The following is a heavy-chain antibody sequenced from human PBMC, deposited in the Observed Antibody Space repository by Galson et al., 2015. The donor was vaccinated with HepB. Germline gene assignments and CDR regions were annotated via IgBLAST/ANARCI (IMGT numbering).Heavy chain of an antibody. CDR2: IRSKANSYAT. Sequence: SLRLSCAASGFTFSGSAMHWVRQASGKGLEWVGRIRSKANSYATIYAPSLKGRFTISRDDSKNTAYLQMNSLKTEDTAVYYCTRSGADYYDSSGYQKNWGQGTLVTVSS. CDR3: TRSGADYYDSSGYQKN. J-gene: IGHJ4*02. D-gene: IGHD3-22*01. CDR1: GFTFSGSA. V-gene: IGHV3-73*01.